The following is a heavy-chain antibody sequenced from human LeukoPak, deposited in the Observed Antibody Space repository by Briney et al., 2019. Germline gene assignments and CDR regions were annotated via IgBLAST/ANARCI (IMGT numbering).Heavy chain of an antibody. CDR1: GGSISSGGHY. J-gene: IGHJ4*02. Sequence: PSETLSLTCTVSGGSISSGGHYWTWIRQLPGKGLEWIGYIFYSGSTYYNPSLKSRVTISVDTSKNQFSLKLNSVTAADTAVYYCASRSPPGGTGYFDYWGQGTLVTVSS. CDR2: IFYSGST. V-gene: IGHV4-31*03. CDR3: ASRSPPGGTGYFDY. D-gene: IGHD1-26*01.